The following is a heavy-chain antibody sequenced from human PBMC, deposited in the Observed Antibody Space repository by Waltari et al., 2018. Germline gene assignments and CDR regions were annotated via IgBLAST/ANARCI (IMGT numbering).Heavy chain of an antibody. J-gene: IGHJ4*02. D-gene: IGHD2-15*01. CDR2: IKSDGTYK. Sequence: EVLLLDLGVDSVQPWGALWIRSPGAGSSFCSYWLHWVLKLRRERLVVVSRIKSDGTYKEYADSVKGRFTISRDNAKNTLYLQMDSLRAEDTAVYYCARWYCSGGGGCRSGLDSWGQGTLVTVSS. CDR3: ARWYCSGGGGCRSGLDS. V-gene: IGHV3-74*03. CDR1: GSSFCSYW.